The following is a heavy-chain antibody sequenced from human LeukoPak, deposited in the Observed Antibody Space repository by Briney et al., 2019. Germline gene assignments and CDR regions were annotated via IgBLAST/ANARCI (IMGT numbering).Heavy chain of an antibody. Sequence: WGSLRLSCVASGFTFSSYGMHWLRHAPGKGLEWMAFIWCDGSKKYYADSVKGRFTISRDNSKNTMYLQMNSLRTEDTALYYCVRGKQNMDVWGTGTTVTISS. CDR2: IWCDGSKK. J-gene: IGHJ6*03. CDR1: GFTFSSYG. D-gene: IGHD3-10*01. CDR3: VRGKQNMDV. V-gene: IGHV3-30*02.